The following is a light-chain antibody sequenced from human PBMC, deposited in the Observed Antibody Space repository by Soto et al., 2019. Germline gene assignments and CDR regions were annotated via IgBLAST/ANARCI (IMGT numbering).Light chain of an antibody. V-gene: IGKV1-39*01. Sequence: DTQMTQSPSSLSASVGDRVTITCRASQSINTYLNWYQQKPGEAPNLLIYAASSLQSGVPPRFSGSGSDTPFTLTINSLQPEDFATYYCQQTASTPCTFGQGT. CDR2: AAS. J-gene: IGKJ2*02. CDR1: QSINTY. CDR3: QQTASTPCT.